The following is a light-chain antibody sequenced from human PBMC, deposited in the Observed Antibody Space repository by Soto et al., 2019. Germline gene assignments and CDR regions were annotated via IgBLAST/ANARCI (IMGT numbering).Light chain of an antibody. CDR1: QSVSRY. V-gene: IGKV3-15*01. Sequence: EIVLTQSPATLSLSPGERATLSCRASQSVSRYLAWYQQKAGQAPRLLIYGASTRATGIPDRFSGSGSGTEFTLTISSLQSEDFAVYYCQQYNSWPPITFGQGTRLEI. CDR3: QQYNSWPPIT. J-gene: IGKJ5*01. CDR2: GAS.